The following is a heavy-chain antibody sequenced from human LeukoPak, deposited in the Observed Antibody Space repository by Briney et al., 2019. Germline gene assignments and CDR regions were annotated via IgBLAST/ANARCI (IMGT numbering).Heavy chain of an antibody. CDR1: GCTFSSYA. CDR3: ARGNLVVPAAIGGGYYFAY. Sequence: SVKVSCKASGCTFSSYAISWVRQAPGQGLEWMGGIIPSFGTANYSQKFQGRVTITTDESTSTAYMEMSSLRSEDTAVYYCARGNLVVPAAIGGGYYFAYWGQGTLVTVSS. V-gene: IGHV1-69*05. CDR2: IIPSFGTA. J-gene: IGHJ4*02. D-gene: IGHD2-2*02.